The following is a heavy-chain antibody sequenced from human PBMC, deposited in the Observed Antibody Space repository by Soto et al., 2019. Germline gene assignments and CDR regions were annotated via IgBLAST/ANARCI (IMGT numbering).Heavy chain of an antibody. CDR2: ISGSGGST. CDR1: GFTFSSYA. CDR3: AKDLLAYDSSGYYGNFDY. Sequence: GGSLRLSCASSGFTFSSYAMSWVRQAPGKGLEWVSAISGSGGSTYYADSVKGRFTISRDNSKNTLYLQMNSLRAEDTAVYYCAKDLLAYDSSGYYGNFDYWGQGTLVTVSS. D-gene: IGHD3-22*01. V-gene: IGHV3-23*01. J-gene: IGHJ4*02.